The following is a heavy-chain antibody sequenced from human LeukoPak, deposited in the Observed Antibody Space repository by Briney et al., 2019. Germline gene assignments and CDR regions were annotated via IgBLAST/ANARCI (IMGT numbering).Heavy chain of an antibody. J-gene: IGHJ3*02. CDR3: ARDHGSGDPSGAFDI. CDR2: ISAYNGNT. V-gene: IGHV1-18*01. Sequence: ASVKVSCKASGYTFTSYGISWVRQAPGQGLEWMGWISAYNGNTNYAQKLQGRVTITRDTSASTAYMELSSLRSEDTAVYYCARDHGSGDPSGAFDIWGQGTMVTVSS. CDR1: GYTFTSYG. D-gene: IGHD6-19*01.